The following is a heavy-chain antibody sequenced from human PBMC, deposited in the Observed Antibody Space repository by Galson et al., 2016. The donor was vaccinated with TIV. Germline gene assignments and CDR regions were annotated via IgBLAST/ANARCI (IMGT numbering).Heavy chain of an antibody. J-gene: IGHJ4*02. D-gene: IGHD2-15*01. CDR2: ISASNGDT. V-gene: IGHV1-18*01. Sequence: GLEWVGWISASNGDTNYARKFQGRITMTKDTSTSTVFMELRSLRSEDTAVFYCARESDCSGGTCYSRAFDDWGQGTPVTVSS. CDR3: ARESDCSGGTCYSRAFDD.